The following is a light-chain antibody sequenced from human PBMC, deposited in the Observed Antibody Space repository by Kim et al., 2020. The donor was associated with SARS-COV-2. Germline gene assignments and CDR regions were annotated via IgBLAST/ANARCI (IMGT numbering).Light chain of an antibody. Sequence: PGGTVTLTCGSSTEAVTSGHFPYWFQHKPGQAPSTLIYDITQRHSWTPARFSGSLLGDKAALTLSGAQPEDEADYYCLLYYSGVRVFGGGTKVTVL. CDR3: LLYYSGVRV. CDR2: DIT. J-gene: IGLJ2*01. CDR1: TEAVTSGHF. V-gene: IGLV7-46*01.